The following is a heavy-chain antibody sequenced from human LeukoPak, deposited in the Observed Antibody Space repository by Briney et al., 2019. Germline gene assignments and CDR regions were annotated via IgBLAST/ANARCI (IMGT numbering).Heavy chain of an antibody. D-gene: IGHD3-22*01. J-gene: IGHJ4*02. V-gene: IGHV1-2*02. Sequence: ASVKVSCKTSGYTFTDYYMYWVRQAPGQGLEWMGWINPKSGGTDYAQKSQGRVTMTTDTSISTAYVELSMLTSDDTAVYYCAREGSVSGSESFYDPSGFLGYWGQGNLVTVSS. CDR2: INPKSGGT. CDR1: GYTFTDYY. CDR3: AREGSVSGSESFYDPSGFLGY.